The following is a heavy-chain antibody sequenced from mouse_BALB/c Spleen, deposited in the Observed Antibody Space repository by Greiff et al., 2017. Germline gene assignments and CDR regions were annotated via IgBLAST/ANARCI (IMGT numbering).Heavy chain of an antibody. Sequence: VQLQQSGPELMKPGASVKISCKASGYSFTSYYMPWVKQSHGKSLEWIGYIDPFNGGTSYNQKFKGKATLTVDKSSSTAYMHLSSLTSEDSAVYYSARSRNPDDGDDVDVWGEGTTGTVSS. CDR3: ARSRNPDDGDDVDV. CDR2: IDPFNGGT. D-gene: IGHD2-12*01. J-gene: IGHJ1*01. V-gene: IGHV1S135*01. CDR1: GYSFTSYY.